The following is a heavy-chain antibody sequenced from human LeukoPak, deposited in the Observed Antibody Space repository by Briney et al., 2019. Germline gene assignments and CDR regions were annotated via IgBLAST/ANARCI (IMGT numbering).Heavy chain of an antibody. Sequence: PSQTLSLTCTVSGGSISSGSYYWSWIRQPAGKGLEWIGHIYSSGSTNYNPSLKSRVTISVDTSKNQFSLKLSSVTAADTAVYHCAKVRGIHYYYGMDVWGQGATVTVSS. CDR3: AKVRGIHYYYGMDV. CDR1: GGSISSGSYY. D-gene: IGHD6-13*01. V-gene: IGHV4-61*09. CDR2: IYSSGST. J-gene: IGHJ6*02.